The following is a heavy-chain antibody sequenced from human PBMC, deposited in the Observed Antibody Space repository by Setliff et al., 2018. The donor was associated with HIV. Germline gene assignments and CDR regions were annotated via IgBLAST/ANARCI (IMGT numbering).Heavy chain of an antibody. CDR3: ARGGSTMIEDAFDI. J-gene: IGHJ3*02. V-gene: IGHV1-18*01. Sequence: VASVKVSCKASGYRFADYGISWIRQAPGQGLEWMGRISGNNGDTNYEQKLQGRVTMTTDTSTNTAYMELRSLRSDDTAVYYCARGGSTMIEDAFDIWGQGTMVTV. D-gene: IGHD3-22*01. CDR2: ISGNNGDT. CDR1: GYRFADYG.